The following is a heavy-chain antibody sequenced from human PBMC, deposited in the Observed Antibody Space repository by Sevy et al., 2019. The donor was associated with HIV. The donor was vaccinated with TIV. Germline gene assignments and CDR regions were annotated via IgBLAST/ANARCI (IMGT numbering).Heavy chain of an antibody. CDR2: ISSSSSYI. D-gene: IGHD3-22*01. Sequence: GGSLRLSCAASGFTFSSYSMNWVRQAPGKGLEWVSSISSSSSYIYYADSVKGRFTISRDNAKNSLYLQMNNLRAEDTAVYYCARGGYYYDNAAYYALDSWGQGTLVTVSS. CDR1: GFTFSSYS. CDR3: ARGGYYYDNAAYYALDS. J-gene: IGHJ4*02. V-gene: IGHV3-21*01.